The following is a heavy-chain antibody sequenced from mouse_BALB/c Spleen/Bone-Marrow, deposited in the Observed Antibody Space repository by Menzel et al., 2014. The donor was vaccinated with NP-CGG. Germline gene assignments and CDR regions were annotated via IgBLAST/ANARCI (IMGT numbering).Heavy chain of an antibody. CDR1: GYSFXNYW. V-gene: IGHV1-80*01. CDR3: ASRGDYSYAMDY. D-gene: IGHD1-1*01. CDR2: IYPGDGDT. Sequence: VKLVESGAELVRPGSSVKISCKSSGYSFXNYWMNWMKQRPGQGLEWIGQIYPGDGDTNYNGKFKGKATLTADKSSSTAYMQLSSLTSEDSAVYFCASRGDYSYAMDYWGQGTSVTVSS. J-gene: IGHJ4*01.